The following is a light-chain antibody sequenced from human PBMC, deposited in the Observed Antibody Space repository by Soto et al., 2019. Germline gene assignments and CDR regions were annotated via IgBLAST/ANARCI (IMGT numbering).Light chain of an antibody. V-gene: IGKV3-15*01. Sequence: EIVMTQSPATLSVSPGERATLSCRASQSVGSNLAWYQQKPGQAPRLLIYAASTMATGIPARFSGSGSGTELNLTIISLHYYDFVIYFCQQHNNWNPDRTFGPGTKVEIK. CDR1: QSVGSN. CDR3: QQHNNWNPDRT. CDR2: AAS. J-gene: IGKJ4*01.